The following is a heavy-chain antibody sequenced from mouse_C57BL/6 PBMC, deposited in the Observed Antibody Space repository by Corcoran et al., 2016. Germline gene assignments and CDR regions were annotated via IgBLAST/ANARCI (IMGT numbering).Heavy chain of an antibody. CDR3: ARFPAPVATTDY. D-gene: IGHD1-1*01. CDR2: INTYSGVP. J-gene: IGHJ2*01. Sequence: QIQLVQSGPELKKPGETVKISCKASGYTFTTYGMSWVKQAPGKGLKWMGWINTYSGVPTYADDFKGRFAFSLETSASTAYLQINNLKNEDTATYFCARFPAPVATTDYWGQGTTLTVSS. CDR1: GYTFTTYG. V-gene: IGHV9-3*01.